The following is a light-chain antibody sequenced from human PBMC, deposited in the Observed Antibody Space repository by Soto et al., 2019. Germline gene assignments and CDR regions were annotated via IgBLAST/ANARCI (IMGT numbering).Light chain of an antibody. J-gene: IGLJ1*01. CDR1: SSDVGGYNY. V-gene: IGLV2-14*01. CDR3: SSHKSSSTSYV. Sequence: QSVLTQPASVSAAPGQSITISCTGTSSDVGGYNYVSWYQQHPGKAPKLMIYDVSNRPSVVSNRFSGSKSGNTASLTISGRQAEDEADYYCSSHKSSSTSYVFGTGTKSPS. CDR2: DVS.